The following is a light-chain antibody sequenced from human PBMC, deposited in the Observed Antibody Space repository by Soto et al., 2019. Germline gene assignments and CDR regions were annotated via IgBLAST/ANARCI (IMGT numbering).Light chain of an antibody. CDR2: DAF. CDR1: QSVNNR. Sequence: EIVMTQSPATLSVSPGERANLSCRASQSVNNRLAWYRQKPGQAPRLLIYDAFNRVTGVPARFSGSGSGTDFTLTISSLQSEDFAVYYCQQNNIWPYTFGQGTKLEI. J-gene: IGKJ2*01. V-gene: IGKV3-15*01. CDR3: QQNNIWPYT.